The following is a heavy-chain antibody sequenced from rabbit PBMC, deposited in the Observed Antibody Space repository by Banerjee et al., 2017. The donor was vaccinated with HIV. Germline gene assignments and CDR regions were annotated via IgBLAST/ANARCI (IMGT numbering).Heavy chain of an antibody. CDR3: ARDTHYAGSGFYTGYYFDL. D-gene: IGHD8-1*01. J-gene: IGHJ4*01. CDR1: GFDFSSYY. V-gene: IGHV1S7*01. CDR2: IDPVFGST. Sequence: QLKESGGGLVQPGGSLKLSCKASGFDFSSYYMSWVRQAPGKGLEWIGYIDPVFGSTYYASWVNGRFTISSHNAQNTLYLQLNSLTAADTATYFCARDTHYAGSGFYTGYYFDLWGPGTLVTVS.